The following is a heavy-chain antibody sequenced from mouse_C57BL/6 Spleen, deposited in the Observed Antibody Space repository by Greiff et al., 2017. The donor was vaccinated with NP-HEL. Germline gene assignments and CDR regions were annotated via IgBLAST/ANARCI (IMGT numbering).Heavy chain of an antibody. Sequence: EVKVVESGPSLVRPSQTLSLTCTVTGFSINSDCYWIWIRQFPGNKLEYIGYTFYSGITYYNPSLESRTYITRDTSKNQFSLKLSSVTTEDTATYYCARTGGYSYWYFDVWGTGTTVTVSS. CDR2: TFYSGIT. V-gene: IGHV3-3*01. D-gene: IGHD2-3*01. J-gene: IGHJ1*03. CDR3: ARTGGYSYWYFDV. CDR1: GFSINSDCY.